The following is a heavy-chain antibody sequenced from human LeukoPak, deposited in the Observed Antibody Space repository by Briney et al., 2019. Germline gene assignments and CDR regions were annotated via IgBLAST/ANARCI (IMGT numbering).Heavy chain of an antibody. D-gene: IGHD5-18*01. V-gene: IGHV4-61*02. CDR3: AREVRGQLWLLMVWFDP. J-gene: IGHJ5*02. CDR2: IYTSGST. Sequence: ASETLSLTCTVSGGSISSATYYWSWIRQPAGKGLEWIGRIYTSGSTNYNPSLKSRVTMSVDTSKNQFSLKLSSVSAADTAVYYCAREVRGQLWLLMVWFDPWGQGTLVTVSS. CDR1: GGSISSATYY.